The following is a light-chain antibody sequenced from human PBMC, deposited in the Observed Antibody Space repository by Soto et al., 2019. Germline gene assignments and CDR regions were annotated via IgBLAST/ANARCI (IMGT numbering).Light chain of an antibody. CDR1: SSNIGSNT. CDR3: AAWDDSLKEV. CDR2: SNN. V-gene: IGLV1-44*01. J-gene: IGLJ1*01. Sequence: QSVLTQPPSASGTPGQRVTISCSVSSSNIGSNTVNWYQQLPGTAPKLLIYSNNQRPSGVPDRFSGSKSGTSASLAISGLQSEDEADYYCAAWDDSLKEVFGTGTKVTVL.